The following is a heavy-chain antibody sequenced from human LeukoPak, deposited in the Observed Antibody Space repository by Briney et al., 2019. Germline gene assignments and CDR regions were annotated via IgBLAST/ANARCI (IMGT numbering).Heavy chain of an antibody. CDR3: ARDPPSDPSVSFDY. CDR1: GYTFTEHY. D-gene: IGHD5-24*01. Sequence: ASVKVSCKASGYTFTEHYMHWVRQAPGQGLEWMGEIHSNSGGARYAQRFQGRVTMTRDTSISTVYMELSSLTSDDSAVYYCARDPPSDPSVSFDYGGQGSLVTVSS. V-gene: IGHV1-2*02. CDR2: IHSNSGGA. J-gene: IGHJ4*02.